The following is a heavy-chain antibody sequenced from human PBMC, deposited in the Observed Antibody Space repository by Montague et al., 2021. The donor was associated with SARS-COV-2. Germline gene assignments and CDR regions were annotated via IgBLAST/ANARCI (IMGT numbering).Heavy chain of an antibody. D-gene: IGHD3-9*01. CDR1: GFTFSSYE. Sequence: SLRLSCAASGFTFSSYEMNWVRQAPGKGLEWVSYISSSGSTIYYADSVKGRFTISRDNAKNSLYLQMNSLRAEDTAVYYCARDCAYYDILTGCSPKGGFDYWGQGTLVTVSS. CDR2: ISSSGSTI. CDR3: ARDCAYYDILTGCSPKGGFDY. V-gene: IGHV3-48*03. J-gene: IGHJ4*02.